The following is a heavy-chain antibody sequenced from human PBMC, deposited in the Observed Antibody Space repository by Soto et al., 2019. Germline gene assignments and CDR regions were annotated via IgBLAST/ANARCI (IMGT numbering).Heavy chain of an antibody. J-gene: IGHJ6*02. D-gene: IGHD3-3*01. CDR3: ASPTREWLPPARDYYYGMDV. CDR2: IIPIFDTA. Sequence: QVQLVQSGAEVKKPGSSVKVSCKASGGTFSSYAISWVRQAPGQGLEWMGGIIPIFDTANYAQKFQGRVTITADKSTSTAYMELSSRRSEDTAVYYCASPTREWLPPARDYYYGMDVWGQGTTVTVSS. V-gene: IGHV1-69*06. CDR1: GGTFSSYA.